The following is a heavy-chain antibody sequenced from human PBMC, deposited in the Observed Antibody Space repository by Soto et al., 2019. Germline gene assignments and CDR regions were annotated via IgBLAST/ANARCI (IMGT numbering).Heavy chain of an antibody. V-gene: IGHV4-31*03. D-gene: IGHD1-1*01. J-gene: IGHJ6*02. CDR3: ARELPQRQGRNMDV. CDR1: GGSMTSGDQY. Sequence: PSETLSLTCTVTGGSMTSGDQYWTWIRHRPGEGLKWFGYINHRGSLYYNPSLKSRVSMSVDTSKNQFSLNLSSVTAADTAVYYCARELPQRQGRNMDVWGQGXTVTVYS. CDR2: INHRGSL.